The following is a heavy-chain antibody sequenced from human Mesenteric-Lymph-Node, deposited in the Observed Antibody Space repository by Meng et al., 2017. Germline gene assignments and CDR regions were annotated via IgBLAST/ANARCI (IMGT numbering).Heavy chain of an antibody. D-gene: IGHD6-19*01. CDR3: VKGGWLDY. Sequence: GESLKISCAASGFTFNTFEMTWVRQAPGKGLEWVAFISSGGLDTYYADSVEGRFTVSRDNSKSTLFLEVNRLRAEDTAVYYCVKGGWLDYWGQGTLVPVSS. CDR1: GFTFNTFE. J-gene: IGHJ4*02. V-gene: IGHV3-23*01. CDR2: ISSGGLDT.